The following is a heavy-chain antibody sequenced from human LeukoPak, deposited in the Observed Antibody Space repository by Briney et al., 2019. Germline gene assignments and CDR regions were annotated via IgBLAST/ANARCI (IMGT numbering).Heavy chain of an antibody. J-gene: IGHJ4*02. Sequence: SETLSLTCIVSNDSIKDFRHYWGWIRQPPEKALEWIGSVYYSGSAYYNPSLQSRVTLSVNTAENQFSLRLTAVTAADTAVYYCARSPWPYCSGSPYFDYWGPGTLVTVSS. V-gene: IGHV4-39*07. D-gene: IGHD3-10*02. CDR1: NDSIKDFRHY. CDR3: ARSPWPYCSGSPYFDY. CDR2: VYYSGSA.